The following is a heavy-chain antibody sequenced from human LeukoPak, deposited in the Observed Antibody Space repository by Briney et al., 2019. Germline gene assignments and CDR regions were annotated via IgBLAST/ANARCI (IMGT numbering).Heavy chain of an antibody. CDR1: GFPFSISW. D-gene: IGHD3-10*01. Sequence: PGGSLRLSCSASGFPFSISWLTWVRQAPGKGLEWVANMKGDGSEKYYVDSVKGRFTISRDNAKNPLYLQMNSLRAEDTAVYYCARAYYYGSGSYYRDYYFDYWGQGTLVTVSS. CDR2: MKGDGSEK. J-gene: IGHJ4*02. CDR3: ARAYYYGSGSYYRDYYFDY. V-gene: IGHV3-7*04.